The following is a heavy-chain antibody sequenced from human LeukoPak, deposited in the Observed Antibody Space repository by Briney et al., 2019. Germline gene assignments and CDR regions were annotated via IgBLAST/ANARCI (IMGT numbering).Heavy chain of an antibody. V-gene: IGHV4-39*07. CDR1: GGSISSSSYY. Sequence: ASETLSLTCTVSGGSISSSSYYWGWIRQPPGKGLEWIGSIHHTGNTYYNPSLKSRVTISVDTSKNQFYLKLRSVTAADTAVYYCARVSRWYYFDYWGQGTLVTVSS. J-gene: IGHJ4*02. D-gene: IGHD2-8*01. CDR3: ARVSRWYYFDY. CDR2: IHHTGNT.